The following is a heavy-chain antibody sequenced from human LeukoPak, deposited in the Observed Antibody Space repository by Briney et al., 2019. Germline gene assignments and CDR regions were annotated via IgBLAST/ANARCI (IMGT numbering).Heavy chain of an antibody. J-gene: IGHJ4*02. CDR2: IRSDGSTK. CDR3: ARAPYNWNDVREGYYFDY. Sequence: HPGGSLRLSCAASGFTFSSFAMHWVRQAPGKGLEWVAFIRSDGSTKYFADSVKGRFTISRDTSKNTLYLQMNSLRAEDTAVYYCARAPYNWNDVREGYYFDYWGQGTLVTVSS. D-gene: IGHD1-20*01. CDR1: GFTFSSFA. V-gene: IGHV3-30*14.